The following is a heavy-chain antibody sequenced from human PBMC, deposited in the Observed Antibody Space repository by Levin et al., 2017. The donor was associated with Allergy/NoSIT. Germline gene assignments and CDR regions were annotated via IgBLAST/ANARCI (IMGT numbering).Heavy chain of an antibody. D-gene: IGHD6-19*01. V-gene: IGHV3-21*01. CDR1: GFTFSSYS. Sequence: GGSLRLSCAASGFTFSSYSMNWVRQAPGKGLEWVSSISSSSSYIYYADSVKGRFTISRDNAKNSLYLQMNSLRAEDTAVYYCARDLVSGWRGSDYWGQGTLVTVSS. CDR2: ISSSSSYI. CDR3: ARDLVSGWRGSDY. J-gene: IGHJ4*02.